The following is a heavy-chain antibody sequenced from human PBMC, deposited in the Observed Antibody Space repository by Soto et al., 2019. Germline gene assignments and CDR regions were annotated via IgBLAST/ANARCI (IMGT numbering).Heavy chain of an antibody. CDR3: AAEKEHYYGYYYYYGMDV. V-gene: IGHV1-58*01. D-gene: IGHD3-10*01. CDR1: GFTFTSSA. CDR2: IVVGSGNT. J-gene: IGHJ6*02. Sequence: SVKVSCKASGFTFTSSAVQWVRQARGQRLEWIGWIVVGSGNTNYAQKFQERVTITRDMSTSTAYMELSSLRSEDTAVYYCAAEKEHYYGYYYYYGMDVWGQGTTVTVSS.